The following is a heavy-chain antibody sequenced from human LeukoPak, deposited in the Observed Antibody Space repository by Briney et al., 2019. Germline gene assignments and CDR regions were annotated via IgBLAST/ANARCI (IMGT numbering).Heavy chain of an antibody. CDR1: GFTFSNAW. J-gene: IGHJ4*02. V-gene: IGHV3-15*01. Sequence: GGSLSLSCAASGFTFSNAWMSWVRQAPGKGLEWVGRIKSKTDGGTTDYAAPVKGRFTNSRDDSKNTLYLQMNSLKTEDTAVYHCTTDGPVGSPSDYWGQGTLVTVSS. CDR3: TTDGPVGSPSDY. D-gene: IGHD3-10*01. CDR2: IKSKTDGGTT.